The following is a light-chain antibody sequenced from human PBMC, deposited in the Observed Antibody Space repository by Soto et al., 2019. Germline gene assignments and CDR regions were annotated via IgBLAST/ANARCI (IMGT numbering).Light chain of an antibody. Sequence: QSALTQPASVSGSPGQSITISCTGTSNDVGGYNYVSWYQQHPGKAPKLMIYDVSNRPSGVSNRFSGSKSANTASLTISGLQTEDESDYYCSSYTGSSTYVLGTGTRSPS. CDR3: SSYTGSSTYV. V-gene: IGLV2-14*03. J-gene: IGLJ1*01. CDR1: SNDVGGYNY. CDR2: DVS.